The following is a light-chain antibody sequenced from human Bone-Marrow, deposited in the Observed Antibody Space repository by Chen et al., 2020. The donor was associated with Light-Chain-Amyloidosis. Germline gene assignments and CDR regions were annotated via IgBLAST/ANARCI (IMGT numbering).Light chain of an antibody. V-gene: IGLV2-14*01. CDR2: EVS. J-gene: IGLJ1*01. CDR3: SSYTGSSTYV. Sequence: QSALTQPASVSGSPGQSITISCTGTSSDVVGYKYVSWYQQHPGKAPKLTIYEVSNRPSGISNRFSGSKSGNTASLTISGLQAEDEADYYCSSYTGSSTYVFGTGTKVTVL. CDR1: SSDVVGYKY.